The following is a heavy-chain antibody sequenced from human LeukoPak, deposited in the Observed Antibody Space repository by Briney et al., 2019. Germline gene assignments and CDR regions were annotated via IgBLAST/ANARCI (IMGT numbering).Heavy chain of an antibody. CDR3: AGRAYCGGDCYFPPDY. CDR2: ISAYNGNT. V-gene: IGHV1-18*01. J-gene: IGHJ4*02. CDR1: GYTFTSYG. Sequence: GASVKVSCKASGYTFTSYGISWVRQAPGQGLEWMGGISAYNGNTNYAQKLQGRVTMTTDTSTSTAYMELRSLRSDDTAVYYCAGRAYCGGDCYFPPDYWGQGTLVTVSS. D-gene: IGHD2-21*02.